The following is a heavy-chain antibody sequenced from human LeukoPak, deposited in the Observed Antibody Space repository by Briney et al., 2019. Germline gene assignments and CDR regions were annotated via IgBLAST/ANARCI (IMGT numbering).Heavy chain of an antibody. D-gene: IGHD5-12*01. V-gene: IGHV4-59*08. CDR1: GGSMRIWY. Sequence: PSETLSLTCAVSGGSMRIWYWSWIRRPPGKGLEWIAYISYTGATNYNPPLESRVTVSVDTSKNQLSLKVKSVTAADTAVYYCARCQRGGHFDYWGQGTLVTVSS. CDR3: ARCQRGGHFDY. J-gene: IGHJ4*02. CDR2: ISYTGAT.